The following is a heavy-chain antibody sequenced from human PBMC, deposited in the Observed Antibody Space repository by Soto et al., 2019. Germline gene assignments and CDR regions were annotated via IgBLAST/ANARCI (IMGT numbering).Heavy chain of an antibody. J-gene: IGHJ6*02. Sequence: GESLKISCKGSGYSFTSYWIGWVRQMPGKGLEWMGIIYPGDSDTRYSPSFQGQVTISADKSISTAYLQWSSLKASDTAMYYCARQYYDSLTARDYGMDVWGQGTTVTVSS. V-gene: IGHV5-51*01. D-gene: IGHD3-9*01. CDR1: GYSFTSYW. CDR3: ARQYYDSLTARDYGMDV. CDR2: IYPGDSDT.